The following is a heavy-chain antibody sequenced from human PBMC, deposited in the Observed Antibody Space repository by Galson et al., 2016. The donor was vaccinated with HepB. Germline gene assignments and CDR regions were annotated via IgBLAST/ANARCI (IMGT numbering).Heavy chain of an antibody. CDR3: ARVRSGYSGYANPYYYGMDV. J-gene: IGHJ6*02. CDR1: GDSVSSISAT. CDR2: TYYRSKWYN. Sequence: CAIPGDSVSSISATWNWIRQSPSRGLEWLGRTYYRSKWYNDYALSVKSRITVNPDTSKYQFSLQLNSVTPEDTAVYYCARVRSGYSGYANPYYYGMDVWGQGTTVTVSS. V-gene: IGHV6-1*01. D-gene: IGHD5-12*01.